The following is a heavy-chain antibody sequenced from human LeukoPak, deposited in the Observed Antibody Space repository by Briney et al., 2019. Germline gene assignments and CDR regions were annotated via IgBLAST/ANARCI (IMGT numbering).Heavy chain of an antibody. J-gene: IGHJ4*02. CDR3: ARPGGRTSSGYFDY. CDR1: GGSISSSSYY. V-gene: IGHV4-39*07. CDR2: IYYSGST. D-gene: IGHD1-14*01. Sequence: PSETLSLTCTVSGGSISSSSYYWGWIRQPPGKGLEWIGSIYYSGSTYYNPSLKSRVTISVVTSKNQFSLKLSSVTAADTAVYYCARPGGRTSSGYFDYWGQGTLVTVSS.